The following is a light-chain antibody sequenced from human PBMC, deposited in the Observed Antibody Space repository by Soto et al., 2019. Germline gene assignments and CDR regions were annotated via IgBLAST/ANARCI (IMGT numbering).Light chain of an antibody. CDR3: QQRSNWPPYT. Sequence: ESVLTQSPATLSLSPGERATLSCRASQSVSSYLAWYQQKPGQAPRLLIYDASNRAPGIPARFSGSGSGTDFTLTISSLEPEDFAVYYCQQRSNWPPYTFGQGTKLEMK. V-gene: IGKV3-11*01. CDR1: QSVSSY. J-gene: IGKJ2*01. CDR2: DAS.